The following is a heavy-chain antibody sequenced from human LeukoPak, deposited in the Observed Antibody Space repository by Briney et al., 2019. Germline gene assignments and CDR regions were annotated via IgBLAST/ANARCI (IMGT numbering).Heavy chain of an antibody. CDR3: ARGSVYDIVVVRARGYYYGMDV. V-gene: IGHV4-31*03. CDR1: GGSISSGGYY. Sequence: SQTLSLTCTVSGGSISSGGYYWSWIRQHPGKGLEWIGYIYYSGSTYYNPSLKSRVTMSVDTSKNQFSLKLSSVTAADTAVHYCARGSVYDIVVVRARGYYYGMDVWGQGTTVTVSS. J-gene: IGHJ6*02. D-gene: IGHD2-2*01. CDR2: IYYSGST.